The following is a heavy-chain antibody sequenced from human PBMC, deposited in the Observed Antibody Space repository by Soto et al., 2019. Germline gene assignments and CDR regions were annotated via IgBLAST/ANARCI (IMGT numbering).Heavy chain of an antibody. CDR3: TTLRKYLAGFDP. CDR2: IKSKADGGTT. CDR1: GFTLNNAW. J-gene: IGHJ5*02. D-gene: IGHD2-2*01. Sequence: GGSLRLSCAVSGFTLNNAWMSWVRQAPGKGLEWVGRIKSKADGGTTDYAAPVKGRFTXXXXXXKXTXYXXXXSLXTEDTAVYFCTTLRKYLAGFDPWGQGTLVTVSS. V-gene: IGHV3-15*01.